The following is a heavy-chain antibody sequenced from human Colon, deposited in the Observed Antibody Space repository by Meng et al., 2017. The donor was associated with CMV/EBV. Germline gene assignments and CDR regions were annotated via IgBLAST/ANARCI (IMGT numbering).Heavy chain of an antibody. D-gene: IGHD1-26*01. Sequence: QVQRGQSGAEVKKPGASVKGSCKASGYTFTNYGISWVRQAPGQGLEWMGWISAYTGDTYYAQKFQGRVTMTTDTSTSTAYMELRSLRSDDTAVYYCVRESQSGSYIYLQHWGQGTLVTVSS. CDR2: ISAYTGDT. CDR1: GYTFTNYG. V-gene: IGHV1-18*01. J-gene: IGHJ1*01. CDR3: VRESQSGSYIYLQH.